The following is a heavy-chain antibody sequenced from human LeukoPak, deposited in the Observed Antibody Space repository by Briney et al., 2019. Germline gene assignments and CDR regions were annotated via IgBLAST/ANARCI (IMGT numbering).Heavy chain of an antibody. CDR1: GGTFTSYA. V-gene: IGHV1-69*05. D-gene: IGHD3-3*01. J-gene: IGHJ4*02. CDR3: ARAPLRRYDFWSGSAGDDY. Sequence: GASVKVSCKASGGTFTSYAISWVRQAPGQGLQYLGGSIPNFRTAKYAQDFQGRVTITTDETTAYMELSSLTSEDTAVYYCARAPLRRYDFWSGSAGDDYWGQGTLVTVSS. CDR2: SIPNFRTA.